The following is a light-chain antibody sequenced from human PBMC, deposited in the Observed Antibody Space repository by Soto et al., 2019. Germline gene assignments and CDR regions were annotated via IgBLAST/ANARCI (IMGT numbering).Light chain of an antibody. V-gene: IGKV3D-15*01. Sequence: EIAMTQSPVTLSASPGERVTLSCRASQSVNINLAWYQQRPGQAPRVLIYGASNRASGIPDRFSGSGSGTDLTLTISSLEPDDFALDYCQQYKDWAPLTFGGGTRVEIK. CDR1: QSVNIN. CDR3: QQYKDWAPLT. J-gene: IGKJ4*01. CDR2: GAS.